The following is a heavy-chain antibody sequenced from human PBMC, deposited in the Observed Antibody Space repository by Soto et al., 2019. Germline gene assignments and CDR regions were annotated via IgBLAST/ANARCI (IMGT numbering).Heavy chain of an antibody. CDR2: IYYSGST. D-gene: IGHD5-18*01. CDR3: AGGEILGYSYGTSYFDY. CDR1: GGSISSYY. J-gene: IGHJ4*02. V-gene: IGHV4-59*08. Sequence: PSETLSLTCTVSGGSISSYYWSWIRQPPGKGLEWIGYIYYSGSTNYNPSLKSRVTISVDTSKNQFSLKLSSVTAADTAVYYCAGGEILGYSYGTSYFDYWGQGTLVTSPQ.